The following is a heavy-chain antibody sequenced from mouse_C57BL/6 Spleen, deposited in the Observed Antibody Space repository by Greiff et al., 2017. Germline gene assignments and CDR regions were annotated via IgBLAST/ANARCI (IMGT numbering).Heavy chain of an antibody. V-gene: IGHV5-4*01. CDR1: GFTFSSYA. J-gene: IGHJ2*01. CDR2: ISDGGSNT. Sequence: DVKLVESGGGLVKPGGSLKLSCAASGFTFSSYAMSWVRQTPEKRLEWVATISDGGSNTYYPDNVKGLFTISSDNAKNNLYLQLSHLESADTAMYYSARDGTGYWGQGTTLTVSS. D-gene: IGHD4-1*01. CDR3: ARDGTGY.